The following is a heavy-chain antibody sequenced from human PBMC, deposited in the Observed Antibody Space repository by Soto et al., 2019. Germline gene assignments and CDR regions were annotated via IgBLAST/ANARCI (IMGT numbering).Heavy chain of an antibody. CDR3: AKDVAYARYFDY. V-gene: IGHV3-30*18. CDR1: GFTFSSYG. J-gene: IGHJ4*02. Sequence: PGGSLRLSCAASGFTFSSYGMHWVRQAPGKGLEWVAVISYDGSNKYYADSVKGRFTISRDNPKNTLYLQMNSLRAEDTAVYYCAKDVAYARYFDYWGQGTLVTVSS. D-gene: IGHD5-12*01. CDR2: ISYDGSNK.